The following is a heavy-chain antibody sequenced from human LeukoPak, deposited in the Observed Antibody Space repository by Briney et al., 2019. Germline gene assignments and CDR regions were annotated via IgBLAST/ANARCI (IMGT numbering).Heavy chain of an antibody. Sequence: ASVKVFCKASGYTFTSYDFNWVRQATGQRPEWMGWMSPNSGDTGYAQKFQDRVTMTRNTSISTAYMELSSLRSDDTAVYYCARGPPNWGYDYWGPRTLVTVSS. V-gene: IGHV1-8*01. J-gene: IGHJ4*02. CDR3: ARGPPNWGYDY. CDR1: GYTFTSYD. D-gene: IGHD7-27*01. CDR2: MSPNSGDT.